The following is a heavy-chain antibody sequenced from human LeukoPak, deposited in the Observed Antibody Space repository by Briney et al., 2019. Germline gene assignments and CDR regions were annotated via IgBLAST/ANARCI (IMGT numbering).Heavy chain of an antibody. V-gene: IGHV1-46*01. J-gene: IGHJ4*02. CDR3: AIPGVSDY. CDR2: ISPSGGST. CDR1: GYTFTSNY. Sequence: ASVKVSCKAFGYTFTSNYMHWVRQAPGQGPEWMGVISPSGGSTTYAQKFQGRVTLTRDMSTSTDYLELSSLRSEDTAVYYCAIPGVSDYWGQGTLVTVSS.